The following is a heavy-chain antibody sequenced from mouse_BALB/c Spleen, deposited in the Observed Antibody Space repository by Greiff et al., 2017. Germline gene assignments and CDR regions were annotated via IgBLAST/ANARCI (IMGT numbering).Heavy chain of an antibody. D-gene: IGHD1-3*01. J-gene: IGHJ3*01. CDR1: GFTFSSYT. CDR3: ARKARIDNSFAY. V-gene: IGHV5-12-2*01. Sequence: EVNVVESGGGLVQPGGSLKLSCAASGFTFSSYTMSWVRQTPEKRLEWVAYISNGGGSTYYPDTVKGRFTISRDNAKNTLYLQMSSLKSEDTAMYYCARKARIDNSFAYWGQGTLVTVSA. CDR2: ISNGGGST.